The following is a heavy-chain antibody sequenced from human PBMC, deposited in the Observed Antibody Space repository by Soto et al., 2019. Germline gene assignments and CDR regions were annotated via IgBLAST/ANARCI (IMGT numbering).Heavy chain of an antibody. J-gene: IGHJ6*02. CDR1: GFTFSSYG. D-gene: IGHD5-18*01. Sequence: PGGSLRLSCAASGFTFSSYGIHWVRQAPGKGLEWAALISYDGTDKYYADSVKGRFAISRDNSKNTLYLQMSSLGPEDTAVYYCVQERYAQLWLEDYGMDVWGQGTTVTVSS. CDR3: VQERYAQLWLEDYGMDV. V-gene: IGHV3-30*18. CDR2: ISYDGTDK.